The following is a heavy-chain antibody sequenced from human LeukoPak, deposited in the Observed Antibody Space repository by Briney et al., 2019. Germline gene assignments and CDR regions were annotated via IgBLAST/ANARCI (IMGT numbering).Heavy chain of an antibody. D-gene: IGHD3-10*01. J-gene: IGHJ4*02. CDR3: ARDSRGYFDN. Sequence: QPGGSLRLPCVASGFTFSRDWMSWVRQAPGKGLEWVANINQDGSEEYFVDSVKGRFTISRDNAKNSLYLRMNSLRAEDTAVYYCARDSRGYFDNWGQGTLVTVSS. CDR2: INQDGSEE. CDR1: GFTFSRDW. V-gene: IGHV3-7*05.